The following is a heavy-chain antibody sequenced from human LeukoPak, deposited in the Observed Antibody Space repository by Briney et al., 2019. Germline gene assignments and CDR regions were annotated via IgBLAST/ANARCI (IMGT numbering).Heavy chain of an antibody. CDR1: GGSISSYY. J-gene: IGHJ4*02. CDR2: IYYSGTT. CDR3: ARGGYFDFWSGHDY. V-gene: IGHV4-59*01. D-gene: IGHD3-3*01. Sequence: SETLSLTCTVSGGSISSYYWSWIRQPPGKGLEWIGYIYYSGTTNYNPSLKSRVTISVDTSKNQFSLKLSSVTAADTAVYYCARGGYFDFWSGHDYWGPGTLATVSS.